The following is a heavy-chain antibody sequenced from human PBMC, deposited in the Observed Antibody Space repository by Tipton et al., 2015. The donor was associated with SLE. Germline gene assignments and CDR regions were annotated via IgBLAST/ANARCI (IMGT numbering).Heavy chain of an antibody. V-gene: IGHV4-39*07. CDR3: ARLTSISGVLN. Sequence: LRLSCTVSGGSISSGCYYWGWIRQPPGKGLEYIGSVYCDGGTYHNPSPESRINISTDTSKNQVSLRLTSVTAADTAVYYCARLTSISGVLNWGQGTLVTVSS. D-gene: IGHD3-3*02. CDR2: VYCDGGT. CDR1: GGSISSGCYY. J-gene: IGHJ4*02.